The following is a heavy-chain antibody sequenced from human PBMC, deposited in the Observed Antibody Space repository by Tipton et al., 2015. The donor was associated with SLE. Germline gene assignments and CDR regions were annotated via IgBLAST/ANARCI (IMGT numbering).Heavy chain of an antibody. Sequence: TLSLTCAVSGYSIISGYFWGWIRQPPGKGLEWIGYIYYSGGTNYNPSLKSRVTISIDTSKNQFSLKLSSVTAADTAVYYCATTGGYWGQGTLVTVSS. CDR3: ATTGGY. V-gene: IGHV4-38-2*01. D-gene: IGHD4-17*01. J-gene: IGHJ4*02. CDR1: GYSIISGYF. CDR2: IYYSGGT.